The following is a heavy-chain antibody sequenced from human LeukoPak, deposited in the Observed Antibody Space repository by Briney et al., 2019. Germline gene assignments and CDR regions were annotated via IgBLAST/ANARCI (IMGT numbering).Heavy chain of an antibody. Sequence: ASVKVSCEASGYTFTSYYMHWVRQAPGQGLEWMGIINPSGGSTSYAQKFQGRVTMTRDTSTSTVYMELSSLRSEDTAVYYCARDRLLGDAVANWFDPWGQGTLVTVSS. D-gene: IGHD3-16*01. V-gene: IGHV1-46*01. CDR2: INPSGGST. J-gene: IGHJ5*02. CDR1: GYTFTSYY. CDR3: ARDRLLGDAVANWFDP.